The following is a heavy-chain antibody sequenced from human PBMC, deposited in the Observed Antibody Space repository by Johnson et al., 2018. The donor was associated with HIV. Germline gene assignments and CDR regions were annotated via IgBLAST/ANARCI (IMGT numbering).Heavy chain of an antibody. Sequence: QVQLVESGGGLIQPGGSLRLSCAASGFTFSSYAMHWVRQAPGKGLEWVAVLSYDGSNQYYADSVKGRFTISRDNAKNSLYLQMNSLRAEDTALYYCARGNYYGSGSYGAFDIWGQGTMVTVSS. CDR1: GFTFSSYA. V-gene: IGHV3-30*04. J-gene: IGHJ3*02. CDR3: ARGNYYGSGSYGAFDI. CDR2: LSYDGSNQ. D-gene: IGHD3-10*01.